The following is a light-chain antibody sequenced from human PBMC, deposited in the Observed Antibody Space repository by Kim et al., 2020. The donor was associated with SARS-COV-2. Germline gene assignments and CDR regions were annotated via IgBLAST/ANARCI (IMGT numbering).Light chain of an antibody. V-gene: IGLV3-25*03. CDR1: ALPKQY. CDR3: QSADSSGPWV. CDR2: KDS. J-gene: IGLJ3*02. Sequence: SYELTQPPSVSVSLGQTARITCSGDALPKQYAYWYQQKPGQAPVLVIYKDSERPSGIPERFSGSSSGTTVTLTISGVQAEDEADYYCQSADSSGPWVFGGGTQLTVL.